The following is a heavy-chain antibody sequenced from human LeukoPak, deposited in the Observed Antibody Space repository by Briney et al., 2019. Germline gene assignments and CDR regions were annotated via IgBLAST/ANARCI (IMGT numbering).Heavy chain of an antibody. J-gene: IGHJ4*02. CDR1: GFTLSNHA. Sequence: SGGSLRLSCAASGFTLSNHAMHWVRQAPGKGLEWVSSISSSSSYIYYADSVKGRFTISRDNAKNSLYLQMNSLRAEDTAVYYCARDVAVVGNDYWGQGTLVTVSS. D-gene: IGHD6-19*01. V-gene: IGHV3-21*01. CDR2: ISSSSSYI. CDR3: ARDVAVVGNDY.